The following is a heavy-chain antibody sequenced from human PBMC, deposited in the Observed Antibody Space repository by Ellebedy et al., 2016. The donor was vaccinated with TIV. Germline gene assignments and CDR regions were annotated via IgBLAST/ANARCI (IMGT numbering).Heavy chain of an antibody. CDR2: ISYDGSDK. J-gene: IGHJ4*02. CDR1: GFTFSSYW. CDR3: AKYSGSYYKFDH. Sequence: PGGSLRLSCAASGFTFSSYWMTWVRQAPGRGLEWLAVISYDGSDKSYGDSVKGRFTISRDNSKNTLYLQMNSLRVEETAVYYCAKYSGSYYKFDHWGQGTLVTVSS. V-gene: IGHV3-30*18. D-gene: IGHD1-26*01.